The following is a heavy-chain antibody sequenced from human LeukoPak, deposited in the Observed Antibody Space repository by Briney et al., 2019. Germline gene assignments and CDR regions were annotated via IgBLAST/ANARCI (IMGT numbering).Heavy chain of an antibody. CDR3: ARDTSPETLGV. V-gene: IGHV4-59*01. Sequence: KTSETQSLTCTVSGGSISTYYWSWIRQPPGKGLEWIGYIYSSGSTNYNPSLKSRVTMSVDTSKNQFSLKLSSVTAADTAIYYCARDTSPETLGVWGQGTLVTVSS. J-gene: IGHJ4*02. CDR1: GGSISTYY. D-gene: IGHD2/OR15-2a*01. CDR2: IYSSGST.